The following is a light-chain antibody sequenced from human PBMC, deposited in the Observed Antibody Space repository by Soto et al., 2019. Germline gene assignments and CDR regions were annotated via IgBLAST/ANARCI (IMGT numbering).Light chain of an antibody. CDR1: SSDIGGSNY. V-gene: IGLV2-14*03. J-gene: IGLJ1*01. Sequence: QSALTQPASVSGSPGQSITISCAGTSSDIGGSNYVSWYQQHPGKAPKLMIYGVSNRPSGVSNRFSGSKSGNTASLTISGLQAEDEADYFCYSSRSSSSTFYVFGTGTKSPS. CDR3: YSSRSSSSTFYV. CDR2: GVS.